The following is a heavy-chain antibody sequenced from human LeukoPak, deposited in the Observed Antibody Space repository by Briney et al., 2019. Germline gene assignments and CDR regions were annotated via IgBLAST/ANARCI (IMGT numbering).Heavy chain of an antibody. CDR1: GFTFTGSA. CDR2: IRSKANSYVT. J-gene: IGHJ6*02. CDR3: TRHSDRYCSGAGCYVYYYYGMDV. V-gene: IGHV3-73*01. D-gene: IGHD2-15*01. Sequence: GGSLRLSCAASGFTFTGSAIHWVRQASGKGLEWVGRIRSKANSYVTAYAASVNGRFTISRDDSQNTAYLQMNSLQTEDTAVYFCTRHSDRYCSGAGCYVYYYYGMDVWGQGTTVTVSS.